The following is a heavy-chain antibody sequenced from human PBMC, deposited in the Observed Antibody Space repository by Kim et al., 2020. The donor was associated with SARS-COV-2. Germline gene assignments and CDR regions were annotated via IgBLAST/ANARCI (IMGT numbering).Heavy chain of an antibody. CDR2: IYHSGNT. V-gene: IGHV4-30-2*01. CDR3: DRKPYYYDSSGPKGFDI. Sequence: SETLSLTCAVSGGSISSGVYSWSWIRQPPGKGLEWIGYIYHSGNTYYNPSLNSRVTISVDRSKNQFSLKLSSVTAADTAVYYCDRKPYYYDSSGPKGFDIWGQGTMVTVSS. CDR1: GGSISSGVYS. D-gene: IGHD3-22*01. J-gene: IGHJ3*02.